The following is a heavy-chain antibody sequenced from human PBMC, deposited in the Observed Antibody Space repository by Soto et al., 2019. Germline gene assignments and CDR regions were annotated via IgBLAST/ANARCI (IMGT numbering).Heavy chain of an antibody. J-gene: IGHJ3*02. CDR3: ARVDDILVVPTGAFDI. D-gene: IGHD2-2*01. CDR2: ISSSGSTI. CDR1: GFTFSDYY. V-gene: IGHV3-11*01. Sequence: QVQLGESGGGLVKPGGSLRLSCAASGFTFSDYYMSWIRQAPGKGLEWVSYISSSGSTIYYEDSVKGRFTISRDTAKKSLYLQINSLRAEDTPVYYCARVDDILVVPTGAFDIWCQGPMVTVSS.